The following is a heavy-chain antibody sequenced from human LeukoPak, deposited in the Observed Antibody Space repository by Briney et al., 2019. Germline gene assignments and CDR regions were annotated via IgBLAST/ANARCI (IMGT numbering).Heavy chain of an antibody. V-gene: IGHV4-59*04. CDR3: AGHIQIGLRVSRLGWFDP. CDR2: IYYSGST. J-gene: IGHJ5*02. CDR1: GDSITSHY. D-gene: IGHD2-21*02. Sequence: PSETLSLTCTVSGDSITSHYWSWFRQPPGQGLEWIAYIYYSGSTYYNPSLKSRVTISVDTSKNQFSLKLSPVTAADTAVYYCAGHIQIGLRVSRLGWFDPWGQGTLVTVSS.